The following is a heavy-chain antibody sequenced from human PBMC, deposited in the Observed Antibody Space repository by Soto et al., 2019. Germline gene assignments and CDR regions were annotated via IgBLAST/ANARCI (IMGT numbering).Heavy chain of an antibody. CDR1: GFTFSSYS. V-gene: IGHV3-48*01. CDR2: ISSSSSTI. J-gene: IGHJ4*02. CDR3: ARDPPTLYGSFDY. D-gene: IGHD4-17*01. Sequence: GGSLRLSCAASGFTFSSYSMNWVRQAPGKGLEWVSYISSSSSTIYYADSVKGRFTISRDNAKNSLYLQMNSLRAEDTAVYYCARDPPTLYGSFDYWGQGTLVTVSS.